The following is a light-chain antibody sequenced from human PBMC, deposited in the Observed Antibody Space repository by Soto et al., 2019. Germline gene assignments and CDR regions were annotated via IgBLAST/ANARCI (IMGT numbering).Light chain of an antibody. CDR3: AAWDDRLNGSYV. V-gene: IGLV1-44*01. CDR2: SNN. Sequence: QSVLTQPPSASGTPGQRVTISCSGSSSNIGSNTVNWYQQLPGTAPKLLIYSNNQRPSGVPDRFSGSKSGTSASLAISGLQSEYEADYYCAAWDDRLNGSYVFGTGTKVTVL. CDR1: SSNIGSNT. J-gene: IGLJ1*01.